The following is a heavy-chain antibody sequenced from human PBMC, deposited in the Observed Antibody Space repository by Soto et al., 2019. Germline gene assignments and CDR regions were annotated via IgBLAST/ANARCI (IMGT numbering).Heavy chain of an antibody. CDR3: ARERGSGWTFDY. V-gene: IGHV3-64D*06. D-gene: IGHD6-19*01. J-gene: IGHJ4*02. CDR1: GFTFSSYA. Sequence: PGGSLRLSCSASGFTFSSYAMHCVRQAPGKGLEYVSVINSIGGTTDYADSVKGRFTISRDNSKNTLYLQMSSLRAEDTAVYYCARERGSGWTFDYWGQGTLVTVSS. CDR2: INSIGGTT.